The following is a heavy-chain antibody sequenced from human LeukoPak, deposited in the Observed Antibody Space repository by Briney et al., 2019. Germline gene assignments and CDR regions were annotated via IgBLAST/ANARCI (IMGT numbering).Heavy chain of an antibody. D-gene: IGHD2-2*02. V-gene: IGHV1-18*01. CDR1: GYTFTSYG. Sequence: ASVKVSCKASGYTFTSYGISWVRQAPGQGLEWMGWISAYNGNTNYAQKLQGRVTMTTDTSTSTAYMELRSLRSDDTAVYYCATSRPAAIQGRRNAFDIWGQGTMVTVSS. CDR3: ATSRPAAIQGRRNAFDI. J-gene: IGHJ3*02. CDR2: ISAYNGNT.